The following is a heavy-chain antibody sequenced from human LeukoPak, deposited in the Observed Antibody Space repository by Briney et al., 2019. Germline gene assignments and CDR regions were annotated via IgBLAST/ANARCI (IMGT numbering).Heavy chain of an antibody. J-gene: IGHJ3*02. Sequence: PGGSLRLSCAASGFTFSNYSMHWVRQTPGKGLEWVAVISYDGSNKYYADSVKGRFTISRDNSKNTLYLQMNSLRAEDTAVYYCASASIAAAFDIWGQGTMVTVSS. CDR2: ISYDGSNK. CDR1: GFTFSNYS. V-gene: IGHV3-30*03. CDR3: ASASIAAAFDI. D-gene: IGHD6-25*01.